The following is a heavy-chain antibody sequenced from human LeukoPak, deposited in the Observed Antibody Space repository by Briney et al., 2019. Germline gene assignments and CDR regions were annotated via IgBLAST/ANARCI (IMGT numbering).Heavy chain of an antibody. V-gene: IGHV3-21*05. CDR2: ISSSRSDI. CDR1: GVTFSRYS. D-gene: IGHD2-15*01. J-gene: IGHJ6*04. CDR3: GRDGGGVVVVVAATTGTGMDV. Sequence: PGGSLRLSCAASGVTFSRYSMKCVRQAPGKGLEWVSYISSSRSDIYYADSVKGRFTISRDNAKNSLYLQMNSLRAENTAVYYCGRDGGGVVVVVAATTGTGMDVWGKGTRVTVSA.